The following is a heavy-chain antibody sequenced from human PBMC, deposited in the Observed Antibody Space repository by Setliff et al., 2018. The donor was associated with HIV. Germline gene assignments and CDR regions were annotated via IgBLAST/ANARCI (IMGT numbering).Heavy chain of an antibody. CDR1: TGSFSGYY. D-gene: IGHD2-2*01. V-gene: IGHV4-34*01. Sequence: KTSETLSLTCAVYTGSFSGYYWSWIRQPPGKGLEWIGEITHSRSTNYNPSLKSRATISVDTSKNHFSLKLTSLTAADTAVYYCARAQLPPTYIDVWGSGTTVTVS. CDR2: ITHSRST. CDR3: ARAQLPPTYIDV. J-gene: IGHJ6*03.